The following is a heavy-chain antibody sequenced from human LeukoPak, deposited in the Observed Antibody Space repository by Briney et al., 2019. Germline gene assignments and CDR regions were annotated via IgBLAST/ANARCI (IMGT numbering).Heavy chain of an antibody. V-gene: IGHV1-24*01. CDR1: GYTLTELS. D-gene: IGHD3-10*01. CDR2: FDPEDGET. Sequence: GASVKVSCKVSGYTLTELSMHWVRQAPGKGLEWMGGFDPEDGETIYAQKFQGRVTMTEDTSTDTAFMELSSLRSDDTAVYYCARDRLGMVRGVFDYWGQGTLVTVSS. CDR3: ARDRLGMVRGVFDY. J-gene: IGHJ4*02.